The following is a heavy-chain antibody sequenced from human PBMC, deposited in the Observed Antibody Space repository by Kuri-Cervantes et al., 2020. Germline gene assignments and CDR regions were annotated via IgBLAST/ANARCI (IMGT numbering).Heavy chain of an antibody. CDR1: GGSISSGSYY. Sequence: SETLSLTCTVSGGSISSGSYYWSWIRQPAGKGLEWIGRIYTSGSTNYNPSLKSRFTISVDTSKNQFSLKLSSVTAADTAVYYCARDNAAALDYWGQGTLVTVSS. V-gene: IGHV4-61*02. D-gene: IGHD6-13*01. CDR3: ARDNAAALDY. CDR2: IYTSGST. J-gene: IGHJ4*02.